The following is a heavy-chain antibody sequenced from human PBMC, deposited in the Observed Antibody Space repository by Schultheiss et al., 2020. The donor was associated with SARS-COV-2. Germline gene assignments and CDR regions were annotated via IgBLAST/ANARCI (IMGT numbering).Heavy chain of an antibody. D-gene: IGHD2-2*01. CDR3: AKFSTGVVPAASVFGY. V-gene: IGHV3-23*01. Sequence: GWSLRLSCATSGFILNTYAMNWVRQAPGKGLEWVSTFSGSGGSTYYADSVKGRFTISRDNSKNTLYLQMNSLRAEDTAVYYCAKFSTGVVPAASVFGYWGQGTLVTVSS. CDR1: GFILNTYA. CDR2: FSGSGGST. J-gene: IGHJ4*02.